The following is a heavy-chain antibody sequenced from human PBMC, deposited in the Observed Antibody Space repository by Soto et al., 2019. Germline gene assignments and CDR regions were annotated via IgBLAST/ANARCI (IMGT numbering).Heavy chain of an antibody. Sequence: SETLSLTCTVSGVSIAPYYWTWIRHPPGKGLEWIGYVYHTGNTYYNPSLKSRVTISLDTSKNQVSLRLKSETAADTAVYYCAREQYNWKLWGQGTLVTVSS. CDR2: VYHTGNT. CDR3: AREQYNWKL. CDR1: GVSIAPYY. V-gene: IGHV4-59*01. D-gene: IGHD1-20*01. J-gene: IGHJ4*02.